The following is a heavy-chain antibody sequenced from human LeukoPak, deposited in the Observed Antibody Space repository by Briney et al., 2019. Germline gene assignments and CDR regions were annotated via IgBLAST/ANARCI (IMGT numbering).Heavy chain of an antibody. CDR3: ARDLEYCSGDSCYNNWFDS. CDR1: RDSLCKDL. CDR2: IYYSGGT. V-gene: IGHV4-59*01. Sequence: LETLSHSRSLPRDSLCKDLWKSSRAPPQKGLGRIGHIYYSGGTKYNPSPQSRATISLDTSKNQFYLKLSSVTDADTAGDYCARDLEYCSGDSCYNNWFDSWGQGILVTVSP. D-gene: IGHD2-15*01. J-gene: IGHJ5*01.